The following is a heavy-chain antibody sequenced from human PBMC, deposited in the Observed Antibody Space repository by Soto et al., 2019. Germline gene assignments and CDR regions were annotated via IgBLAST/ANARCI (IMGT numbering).Heavy chain of an antibody. CDR2: ISYDGSEK. J-gene: IGHJ4*02. Sequence: GGALRLSCAASGFTFNTYGMHWVRQAPGKGLEWVAVISYDGSEKYYVDSVKGRFTISKDNSKNTLYLQMNSLRPEDTAVYYCAKSPNFYCSSPNCYKYYFDHWGQGTRVTVSS. V-gene: IGHV3-30*18. CDR1: GFTFNTYG. D-gene: IGHD2-2*02. CDR3: AKSPNFYCSSPNCYKYYFDH.